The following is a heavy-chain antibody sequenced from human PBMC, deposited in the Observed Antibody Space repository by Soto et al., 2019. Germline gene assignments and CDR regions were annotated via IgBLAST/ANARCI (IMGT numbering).Heavy chain of an antibody. CDR2: ISYDGSNK. V-gene: IGHV3-30-3*01. J-gene: IGHJ6*02. CDR1: GFTFSSYA. Sequence: QVQLVESGGGVVQPGRSLRLSCAASGFTFSSYAMHWVRQAPGKGLEWVAVISYDGSNKYYADSVKGRFTISRDNSKNTXFLQMNSLRAEDTAVYYCARVPGISTSCYGYYGMDVWGQGPTVTVSS. D-gene: IGHD2-2*01. CDR3: ARVPGISTSCYGYYGMDV.